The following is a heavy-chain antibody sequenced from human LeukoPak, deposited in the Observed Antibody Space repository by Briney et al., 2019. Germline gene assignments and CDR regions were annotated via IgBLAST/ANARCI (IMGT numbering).Heavy chain of an antibody. CDR2: INHSGST. CDR1: GGSFSGYY. D-gene: IGHD6-19*01. Sequence: TPSETLSLTCAVYGGSFSGYYWSWIRQPPGKGLEWIGEINHSGSTNYNPSLKSRVTISVDTSKNQFSLKLSSVTAAVTAVYYCARGEQWLVKAFDYWGQGTLVTVSS. J-gene: IGHJ4*02. CDR3: ARGEQWLVKAFDY. V-gene: IGHV4-34*01.